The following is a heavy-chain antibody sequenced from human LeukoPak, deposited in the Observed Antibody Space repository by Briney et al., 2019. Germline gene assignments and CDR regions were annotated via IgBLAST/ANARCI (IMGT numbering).Heavy chain of an antibody. V-gene: IGHV4-39*07. J-gene: IGHJ4*02. Sequence: KTSETLSLTCTVSGGSISSSSYYWGWIRQPPGRGLEWIGSIYYSGSTYYSPSLKSRVTISVDTSKNQFSLKLSSVTAADTAVYYCARDPPPYSSSSQVDYWGQGTLVTVSS. CDR3: ARDPPPYSSSSQVDY. D-gene: IGHD6-6*01. CDR1: GGSISSSSYY. CDR2: IYYSGST.